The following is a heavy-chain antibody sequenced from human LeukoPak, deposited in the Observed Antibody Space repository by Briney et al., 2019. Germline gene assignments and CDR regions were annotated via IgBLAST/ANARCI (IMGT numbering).Heavy chain of an antibody. CDR3: ARGWGYMDV. D-gene: IGHD1-26*01. CDR2: INTSGNI. V-gene: IGHV4-4*07. J-gene: IGHJ6*03. Sequence: SETLSLTCTVSGGSISGDYWSWIRQPAGKGLEWIGRINTSGNINYNPSLKSRVTTSVDTSKNQFSLKLSVTAADTAVYYCARGWGYMDVWGKGTTVTVSS. CDR1: GGSISGDY.